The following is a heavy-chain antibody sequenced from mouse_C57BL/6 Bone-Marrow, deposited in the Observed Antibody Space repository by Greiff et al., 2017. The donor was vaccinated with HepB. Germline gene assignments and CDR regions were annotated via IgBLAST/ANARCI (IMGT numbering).Heavy chain of an antibody. Sequence: VKVVESGPGLVAPSQRLSITCTVSGFSLTSYAISWVRQPPGKGLEWLGVIWTGGGTNYNSALKSRLSISKDNSKSQVFLKMNSLQTDDTARYYCARNFAGRYWYFDVWGTGTTVTVSS. CDR3: ARNFAGRYWYFDV. CDR2: IWTGGGT. CDR1: GFSLTSYA. V-gene: IGHV2-9-1*01. J-gene: IGHJ1*03.